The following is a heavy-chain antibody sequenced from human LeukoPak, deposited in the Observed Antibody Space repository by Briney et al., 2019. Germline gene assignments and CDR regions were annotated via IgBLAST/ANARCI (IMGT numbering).Heavy chain of an antibody. J-gene: IGHJ5*02. Sequence: ASVKVSCKASGYTFTSYGISWVRQAPGQGLEWMGWISAYNGNTNYAQKLQGRVTMTTDTSTSTAYMELRSLRSDDTAVYYCARVSLSYYDSSGYSSRNWFDPWGQGTLVTVSS. CDR3: ARVSLSYYDSSGYSSRNWFDP. CDR1: GYTFTSYG. V-gene: IGHV1-18*01. D-gene: IGHD3-22*01. CDR2: ISAYNGNT.